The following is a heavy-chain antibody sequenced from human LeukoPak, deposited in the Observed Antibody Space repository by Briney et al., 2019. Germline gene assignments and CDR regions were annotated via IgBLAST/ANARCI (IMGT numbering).Heavy chain of an antibody. CDR2: IYTSGST. D-gene: IGHD4-11*01. V-gene: IGHV4-61*02. J-gene: IGHJ6*03. Sequence: PSETLSLTCTVSGGSISSGSYYWSWIRQPAGKGLEWIGRIYTSGSTNYNPSLKSRVTISVDTSKNQFSLKLSSVTAADTAVYYCASSDTTVTGGYYYYYMDVWGKGTTVTVSS. CDR1: GGSISSGSYY. CDR3: ASSDTTVTGGYYYYYMDV.